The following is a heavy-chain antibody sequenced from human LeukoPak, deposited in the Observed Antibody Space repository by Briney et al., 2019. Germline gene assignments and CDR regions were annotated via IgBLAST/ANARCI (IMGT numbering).Heavy chain of an antibody. Sequence: GGSLRLSCAASGFTFSSYWMHWVRQAPGKGLVWVSRISSDGSSTSYADSVKGRFTIFRDNAKNTLYLQMNSLRVEDTAVYYCARELWINGGNFDPWGQGTLVTVSS. CDR1: GFTFSSYW. D-gene: IGHD4-23*01. V-gene: IGHV3-74*01. CDR2: ISSDGSST. CDR3: ARELWINGGNFDP. J-gene: IGHJ5*02.